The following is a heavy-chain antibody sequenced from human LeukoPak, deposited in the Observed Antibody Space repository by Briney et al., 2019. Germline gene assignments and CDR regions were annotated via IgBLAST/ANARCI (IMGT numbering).Heavy chain of an antibody. CDR3: AKEYYDILTGYYTY. J-gene: IGHJ4*02. CDR2: ISGSGGST. D-gene: IGHD3-9*01. Sequence: GGSLRLSCAASGFTFSSYAMSWVRQAPGKGLEWVSAISGSGGSTYYADSVKGWFTISRDNSKNTLYLQMNSLRAEDTAVYYCAKEYYDILTGYYTYWGQGTLVTVSS. CDR1: GFTFSSYA. V-gene: IGHV3-23*01.